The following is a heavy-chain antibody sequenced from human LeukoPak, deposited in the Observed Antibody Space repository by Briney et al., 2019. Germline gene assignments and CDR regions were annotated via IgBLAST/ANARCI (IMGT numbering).Heavy chain of an antibody. CDR1: GGSMTGNY. CDR2: IYSSGST. V-gene: IGHV4-59*01. J-gene: IGHJ4*02. Sequence: SETLSLTCTVSGGSMTGNYWSWLRQSPGKGLEWIGYIYSSGSTNYNPSLKSRVTISIDTSKNQFSLRLSSVTAADAAVYYCARETAVAGELYDSWGQGTLVTVSS. CDR3: ARETAVAGELYDS. D-gene: IGHD6-19*01.